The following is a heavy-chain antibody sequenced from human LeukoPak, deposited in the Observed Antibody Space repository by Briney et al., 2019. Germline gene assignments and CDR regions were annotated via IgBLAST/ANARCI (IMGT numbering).Heavy chain of an antibody. J-gene: IGHJ2*01. CDR3: AKTLAVAGRLWYFDL. Sequence: PGGSLRLSCAASGFTFDDYAMHWVRQAPGKGLEWVSGISWNRGSIGYADSVKGRFTISRDNAKNSLYLQMNSLRAEDMALYYCAKTLAVAGRLWYFDLWGRGTLVTVSS. CDR1: GFTFDDYA. D-gene: IGHD6-19*01. CDR2: ISWNRGSI. V-gene: IGHV3-9*03.